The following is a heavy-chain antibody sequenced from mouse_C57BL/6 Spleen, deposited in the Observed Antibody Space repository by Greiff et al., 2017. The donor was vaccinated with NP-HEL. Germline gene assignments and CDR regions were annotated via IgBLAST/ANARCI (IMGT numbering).Heavy chain of an antibody. CDR1: GFTFSNYW. J-gene: IGHJ2*01. V-gene: IGHV6-3*01. D-gene: IGHD1-1*01. CDR2: IRLKSDNYAT. Sequence: EVNVVESGGGLVQPGGSMKLSCVASGFTFSNYWMNWVRQSPEKGLEWVAQIRLKSDNYATHYAESVKGRFTISRDDSKSSVYLQMNNLRAEDTGIYYCTSSYNYFDYWGQGTTLTVSS. CDR3: TSSYNYFDY.